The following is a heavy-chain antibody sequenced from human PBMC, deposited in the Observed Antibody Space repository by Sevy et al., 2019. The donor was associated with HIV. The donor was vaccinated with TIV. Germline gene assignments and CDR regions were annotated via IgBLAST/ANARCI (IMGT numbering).Heavy chain of an antibody. CDR2: INHSGST. Sequence: SETLSLTCAVYGGSFSGYYWSWIRQPPGKGLEWIGEINHSGSTNYNPSLKSRVTISVDTSKNQFSLKLSSVTAADTAVYYCARDVLRFLEWLGNWFDPWGQGTLVTVSS. CDR1: GGSFSGYY. V-gene: IGHV4-34*01. D-gene: IGHD3-3*01. CDR3: ARDVLRFLEWLGNWFDP. J-gene: IGHJ5*02.